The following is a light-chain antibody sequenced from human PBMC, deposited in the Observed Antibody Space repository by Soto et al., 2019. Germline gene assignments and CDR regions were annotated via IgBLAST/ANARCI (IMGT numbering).Light chain of an antibody. V-gene: IGKV3-15*01. J-gene: IGKJ1*01. Sequence: EILLTQSPATLSWSPGERATLSCRASQSVSSNLAWYKQKPGQAPRLLVYGASTRATGIPARLSGSASGTEFTLTISSMKSEDSAVYYCQQYNNWWTFGQGTKVDIK. CDR3: QQYNNWWT. CDR2: GAS. CDR1: QSVSSN.